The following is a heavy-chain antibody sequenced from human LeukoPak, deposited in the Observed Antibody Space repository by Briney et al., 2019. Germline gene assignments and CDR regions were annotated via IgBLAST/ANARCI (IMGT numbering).Heavy chain of an antibody. Sequence: PSETLSLTCTVSGGSISSYFWSWIRQLAGKGLEWSGRLYTSGSTDYNPSLKSRVTMSVDTSKNQFSLKLNSVTAADTAVYYCARGRSSGTHTLDFDYWGQGTLVTVSS. CDR1: GGSISSYF. D-gene: IGHD3-10*01. CDR3: ARGRSSGTHTLDFDY. CDR2: LYTSGST. J-gene: IGHJ4*02. V-gene: IGHV4-4*07.